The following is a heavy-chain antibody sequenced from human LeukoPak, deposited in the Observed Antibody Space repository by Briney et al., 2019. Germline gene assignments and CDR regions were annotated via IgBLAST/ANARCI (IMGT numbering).Heavy chain of an antibody. Sequence: ASVEDSSKASGYTFTIYGISWVRQTPGQGGERMGWISAYNGNTNYAQKLQGRVTMTTDTSTSTAYMELRSMRSDDTAVYYCARDIGGLGELSLGYWGQGTLVSVS. CDR2: ISAYNGNT. CDR3: ARDIGGLGELSLGY. V-gene: IGHV1-18*01. CDR1: GYTFTIYG. D-gene: IGHD3-16*02. J-gene: IGHJ4*02.